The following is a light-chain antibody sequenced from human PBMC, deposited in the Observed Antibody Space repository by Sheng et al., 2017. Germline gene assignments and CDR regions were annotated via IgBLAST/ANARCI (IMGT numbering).Light chain of an antibody. V-gene: IGLV2-23*01. CDR2: EGS. CDR1: SSDVGSYNL. J-gene: IGLJ1*01. CDR3: CSYASSNSYV. Sequence: QSALTQPASVSGSPGQSITISCTGTSSDVGSYNLVSWYQQYSGKAPKLMIYEGSKRPSGVSNRFSGSKSDNTASLTISGLQAEDEADYYCCSYASSNSYVFGTGTKVTV.